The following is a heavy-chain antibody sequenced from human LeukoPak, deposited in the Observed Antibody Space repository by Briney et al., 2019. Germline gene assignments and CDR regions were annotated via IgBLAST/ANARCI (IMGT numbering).Heavy chain of an antibody. V-gene: IGHV4-31*03. Sequence: SQTLSLTCTVSGGSISSCGYYWSWIRQHPGKGLQWIGYIYYSGSTYYNPSLKSRVTISVDTSKNQFSLKLSSVTAADTAVYYCARDSYYDSSGYSWGQGTLVTVSS. D-gene: IGHD3-22*01. CDR1: GGSISSCGYY. CDR3: ARDSYYDSSGYS. CDR2: IYYSGST. J-gene: IGHJ4*02.